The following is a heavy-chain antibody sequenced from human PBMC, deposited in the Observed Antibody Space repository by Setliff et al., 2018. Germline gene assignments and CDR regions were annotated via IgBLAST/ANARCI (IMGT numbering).Heavy chain of an antibody. Sequence: SETLSLTCGGYAGSLSDYYWSWIRQPPGKGLEWIGEINQSGSTTYNPSLKGRVTISMDTSKNQFSLKLTSVTAADTATYYCARLTGTDYYYYYMDVWGKGTTVTVS. J-gene: IGHJ6*03. CDR1: AGSLSDYY. CDR3: ARLTGTDYYYYYMDV. CDR2: INQSGST. V-gene: IGHV4-34*01. D-gene: IGHD1-7*01.